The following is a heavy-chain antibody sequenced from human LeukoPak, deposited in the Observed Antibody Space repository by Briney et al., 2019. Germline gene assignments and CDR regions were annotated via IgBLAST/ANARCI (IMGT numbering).Heavy chain of an antibody. CDR2: ISYSGDSI. Sequence: GGSLRISCAASGFTFSSFEMNWVRQAPGKGLEWVSTISYSGDSIHYADSVQGRFTISRDNAKISLPLQMNSLRAEDTALYYCANRYYDSSPFDPWGQGTLVTVSS. CDR1: GFTFSSFE. V-gene: IGHV3-48*03. J-gene: IGHJ5*02. CDR3: ANRYYDSSPFDP. D-gene: IGHD3-22*01.